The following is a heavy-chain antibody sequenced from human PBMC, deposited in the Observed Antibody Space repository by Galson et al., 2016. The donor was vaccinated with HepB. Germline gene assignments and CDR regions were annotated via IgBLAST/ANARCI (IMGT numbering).Heavy chain of an antibody. Sequence: SLRLSCAASGFTFSSYSMNWVRQAPGKGLEWVSSISSRSNYIYYADSVKGRFTISRDNSKNTLYLQMNSLRAEDTAVYYCAREGHYSAWFVIDYWGQGTLVTVSS. D-gene: IGHD6-19*01. CDR3: AREGHYSAWFVIDY. J-gene: IGHJ4*02. V-gene: IGHV3-21*01. CDR2: ISSRSNYI. CDR1: GFTFSSYS.